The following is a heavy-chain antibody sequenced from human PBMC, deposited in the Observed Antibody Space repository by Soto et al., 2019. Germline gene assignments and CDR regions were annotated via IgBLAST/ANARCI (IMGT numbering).Heavy chain of an antibody. CDR3: ARSGMYYDILTGYYGQDQNAFDI. J-gene: IGHJ3*02. CDR2: MNPNSGNT. V-gene: IGHV1-8*01. D-gene: IGHD3-9*01. CDR1: GYTFTSYD. Sequence: ASVKVSCKASGYTFTSYDINWVRQATGQGLEWMGWMNPNSGNTGYAQKFQGRVTMTRNTSISTAYMELSSLRSEDTAVYYCARSGMYYDILTGYYGQDQNAFDIWGQGTMVT.